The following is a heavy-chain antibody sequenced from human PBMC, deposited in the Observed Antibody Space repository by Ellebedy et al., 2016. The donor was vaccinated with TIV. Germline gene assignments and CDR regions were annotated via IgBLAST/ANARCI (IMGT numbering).Heavy chain of an antibody. D-gene: IGHD4-17*01. V-gene: IGHV3-7*01. CDR1: GFSFRSYW. J-gene: IGHJ3*02. CDR3: ATDGSYGDYRSPTHAFEM. CDR2: MNQDGSEK. Sequence: GGSLRLSCAASGFSFRSYWMTWVRQAPGKGLQWVANMNQDGSEKYYVDSVKGRFTVSRDNAQNSLFLQMNSLRAEDTAVYYCATDGSYGDYRSPTHAFEMWGQGTLVTVSS.